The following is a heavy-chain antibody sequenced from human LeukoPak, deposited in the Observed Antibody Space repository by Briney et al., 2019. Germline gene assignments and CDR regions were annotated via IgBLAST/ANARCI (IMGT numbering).Heavy chain of an antibody. J-gene: IGHJ4*02. D-gene: IGHD2-2*01. CDR3: ATLGYCSSTSCYVGVHS. CDR1: GFTFSSYS. CDR2: ISSSSSYI. Sequence: GGSLRLSCAASGFTFSSYSMNWVRQAPGKGLEWVSSISSSSSYIYYADSVQGRFTISRDNAKNSLYLQMNSLRAEDTAVYYCATLGYCSSTSCYVGVHSWGQGTLVTVSS. V-gene: IGHV3-21*01.